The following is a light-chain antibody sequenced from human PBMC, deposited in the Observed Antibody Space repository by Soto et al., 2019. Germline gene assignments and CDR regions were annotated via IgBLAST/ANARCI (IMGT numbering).Light chain of an antibody. CDR2: DAS. Sequence: EIVLTQSPATLSLSPGERATLSCGASQSVSQSYLAWYQQKPGLAPRLLIYDASTRATGIPDRFAGSGSGTDFTLTISSLELEDFAVYYCQQYAGSPQLTFGGGTKVEMK. J-gene: IGKJ4*01. CDR1: QSVSQSY. CDR3: QQYAGSPQLT. V-gene: IGKV3D-20*01.